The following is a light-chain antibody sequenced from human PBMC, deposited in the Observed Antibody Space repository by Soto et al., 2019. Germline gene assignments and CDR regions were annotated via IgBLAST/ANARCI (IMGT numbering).Light chain of an antibody. CDR1: QSVSSD. CDR2: DAF. Sequence: EIVLTQSPATLSSSPGERATLSCSASQSVSSDLAWYQQKPGQAPRLLIYDAFNRATGIPARFSGSGSRTDFTLAISSLEPEDFAVYYCQQRSNWLTFRGGTKVQI. V-gene: IGKV3-11*01. CDR3: QQRSNWLT. J-gene: IGKJ4*01.